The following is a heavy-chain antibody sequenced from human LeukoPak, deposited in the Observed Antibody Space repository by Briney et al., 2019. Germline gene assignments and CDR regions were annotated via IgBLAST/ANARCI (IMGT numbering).Heavy chain of an antibody. Sequence: ASVTVSCKASGYTFTGYYMHWVRQAPGQGLEWMGWINPNSGGTNYAQKFQGRVTMTRDTSISTAYMELSRLRSDDTAVYYCARDFLSYSRRRDSFDYWGQGTLVTVSS. CDR2: INPNSGGT. V-gene: IGHV1-2*02. D-gene: IGHD6-13*01. CDR3: ARDFLSYSRRRDSFDY. J-gene: IGHJ4*02. CDR1: GYTFTGYY.